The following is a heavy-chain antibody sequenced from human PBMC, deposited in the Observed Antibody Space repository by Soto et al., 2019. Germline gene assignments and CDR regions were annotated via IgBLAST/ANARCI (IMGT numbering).Heavy chain of an antibody. CDR3: AHRLRSSNGWGTFDY. J-gene: IGHJ4*02. V-gene: IGHV2-5*02. CDR1: GFSFSSSGVA. CDR2: ICWDDDK. Sequence: QITLKESGPTLVEPTQTLTLTCTCSGFSFSSSGVAVGWIRQPPGKALEWFAFICWDDDKRYRTSLKSRLTITKDTSKNQVVLTMTNMDPVDTGTYYCAHRLRSSNGWGTFDYWGQGIVVTVSS. D-gene: IGHD3-16*01.